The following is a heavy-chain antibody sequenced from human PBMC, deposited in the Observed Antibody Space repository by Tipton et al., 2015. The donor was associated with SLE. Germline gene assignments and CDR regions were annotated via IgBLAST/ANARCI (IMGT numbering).Heavy chain of an antibody. CDR3: AREYYGSGFDAFDV. Sequence: TLSLTCAVSGGSISTYYWSWIRQPPKQGLAWIGWSYHTGSTDYNPSLKNRVTISVDTSKNQFSLRLSSVTAADTAVYYCAREYYGSGFDAFDVWGQGTMVTVSS. V-gene: IGHV4-59*01. D-gene: IGHD3-10*01. J-gene: IGHJ3*01. CDR2: SYHTGST. CDR1: GGSISTYY.